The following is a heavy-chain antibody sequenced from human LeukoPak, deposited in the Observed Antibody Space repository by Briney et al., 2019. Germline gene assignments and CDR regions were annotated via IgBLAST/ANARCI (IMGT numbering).Heavy chain of an antibody. CDR3: ARRNAEGKFDY. CDR2: IYPGDSDT. J-gene: IGHJ4*02. Sequence: GESLKITCQGSGYSFTSYWIAWVRQMPGKGLEWMGIIYPGDSDTRYSPSFQGQVTISADKSISSAYLQWSSLKASDTAMYYCARRNAEGKFDYWGQGTLVTVSS. D-gene: IGHD1-1*01. V-gene: IGHV5-51*01. CDR1: GYSFTSYW.